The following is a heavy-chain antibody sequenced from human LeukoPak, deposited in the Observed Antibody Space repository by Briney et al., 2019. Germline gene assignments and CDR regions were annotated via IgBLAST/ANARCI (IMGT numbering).Heavy chain of an antibody. Sequence: SVTVSCKASGGTFSSYVIIWVRQAPGQGLEWMGGIIPIFGTANYAQKFQGRVTITADESTSTAYMELSSLRSEDTAVYYCARDSAPYYYDSSGYYSFDYWGQGTLVTVSS. CDR2: IIPIFGTA. D-gene: IGHD3-22*01. CDR3: ARDSAPYYYDSSGYYSFDY. CDR1: GGTFSSYV. V-gene: IGHV1-69*13. J-gene: IGHJ4*02.